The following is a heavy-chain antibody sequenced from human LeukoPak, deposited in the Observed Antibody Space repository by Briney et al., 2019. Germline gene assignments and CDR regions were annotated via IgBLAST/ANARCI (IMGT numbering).Heavy chain of an antibody. CDR3: AKDPLLTYYYDSSGFDDY. V-gene: IGHV3-30*04. Sequence: GGSLRLSCAASGFTFSSYAMHWVRQAPGKGLEWVAVISYDGSNKYYADSVKGRFTISRDNSKNTLYLQMNSLRAEDTAVYYCAKDPLLTYYYDSSGFDDYWGQGTLVTVSS. CDR2: ISYDGSNK. CDR1: GFTFSSYA. D-gene: IGHD3-22*01. J-gene: IGHJ4*02.